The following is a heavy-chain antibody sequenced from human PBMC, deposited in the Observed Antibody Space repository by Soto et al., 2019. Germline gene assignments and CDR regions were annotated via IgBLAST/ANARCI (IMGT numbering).Heavy chain of an antibody. Sequence: EVQLVESGGGLVQPGGSLRLSCAASGFTFSSYWMSWVRQAPGKGLEWVANIKQDGSEKYYVDSVKGRFTISRDNANNSLYLQIKSLIAEDKAVYYCARDLRYCSSTSCYKQDDYWCQGTLVTVSS. V-gene: IGHV3-7*01. CDR2: IKQDGSEK. CDR3: ARDLRYCSSTSCYKQDDY. CDR1: GFTFSSYW. D-gene: IGHD2-2*02. J-gene: IGHJ4*02.